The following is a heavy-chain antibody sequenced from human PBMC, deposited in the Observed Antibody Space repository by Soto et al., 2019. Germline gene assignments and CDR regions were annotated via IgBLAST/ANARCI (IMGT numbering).Heavy chain of an antibody. D-gene: IGHD6-13*01. J-gene: IGHJ6*02. CDR2: TYYRSKWYN. CDR3: ARGIDTVMGEYSSSWYDYYYGMDV. V-gene: IGHV6-1*01. Sequence: SQTLSLTCAISGDSVSSNSAAWNWIRQSPSRGLEWLGRTYYRSKWYNDYAVSVKSRITINPDTSKNQISLQLNSVTPEDTVLYYCARGIDTVMGEYSSSWYDYYYGMDVWGQGTTVTVSS. CDR1: GDSVSSNSAA.